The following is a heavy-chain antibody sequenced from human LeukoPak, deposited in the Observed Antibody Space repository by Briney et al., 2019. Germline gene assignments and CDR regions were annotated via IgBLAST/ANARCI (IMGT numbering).Heavy chain of an antibody. CDR1: GFTVSSNY. J-gene: IGHJ4*02. CDR3: ARGSIRAFDY. V-gene: IGHV3-53*01. CDR2: IYSGGTT. Sequence: SRGSLRLSCAASGFTVSSNYMSWVRQAPGKGLEWVSVIYSGGTTYYADSVKGRFTISRDNSKNTLYLQMNSLRAEDTAVYYCARGSIRAFDYWGQGTLVTVSS.